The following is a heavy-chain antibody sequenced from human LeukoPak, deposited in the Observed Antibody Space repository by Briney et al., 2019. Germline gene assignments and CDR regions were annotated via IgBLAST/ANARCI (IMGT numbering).Heavy chain of an antibody. V-gene: IGHV4-34*01. J-gene: IGHJ4*02. CDR2: INHGGGT. D-gene: IGHD6-6*01. Sequence: SETLSLTCAVYGGSFSGYYWSWIRQPPGKGLEWMGEINHGGGTNYNPSLKSRVTISVDTSKNQFSLKLSSVAAADTAVYYCARGRLFVVDWGQGTLVTVSS. CDR3: ARGRLFVVD. CDR1: GGSFSGYY.